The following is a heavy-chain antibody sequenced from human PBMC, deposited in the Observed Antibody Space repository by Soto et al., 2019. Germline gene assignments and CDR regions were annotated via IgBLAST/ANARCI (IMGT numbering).Heavy chain of an antibody. V-gene: IGHV5-51*01. CDR2: IYPVDSDT. CDR3: ARHTPPGRSAYGIEY. CDR1: GYTFTSYW. J-gene: IGHJ4*02. Sequence: GAALTISCKASGYTFTSYWIAWVRHMPGKGLEWMGIIYPVDSDTRYSPSFQGQVGISVDKSISTAYLQWSSLKSSDTAIYYCARHTPPGRSAYGIEYWGKRTLFNVAP. D-gene: IGHD3-10*01.